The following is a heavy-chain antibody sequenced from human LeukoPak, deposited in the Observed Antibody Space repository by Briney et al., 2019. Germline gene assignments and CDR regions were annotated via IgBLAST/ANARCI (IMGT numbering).Heavy chain of an antibody. V-gene: IGHV3-21*01. Sequence: GGSLRLSCAASGYTFSDYSVNWVRQVPGKGLEWVSSISSSGTYIYYADSVKGRFTISRDNAKNSLFLQMNSLRAEDTAVYYCAKNYYGSGSYYNAGAFDIWGQGTMVTVSS. CDR3: AKNYYGSGSYYNAGAFDI. CDR2: ISSSGTYI. J-gene: IGHJ3*02. D-gene: IGHD3-10*01. CDR1: GYTFSDYS.